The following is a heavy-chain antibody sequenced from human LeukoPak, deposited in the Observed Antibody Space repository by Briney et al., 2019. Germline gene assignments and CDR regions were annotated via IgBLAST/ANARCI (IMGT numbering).Heavy chain of an antibody. J-gene: IGHJ4*02. D-gene: IGHD1-26*01. CDR1: GFTSSSYA. V-gene: IGHV3-23*01. CDR2: ISGSGGST. Sequence: AGGSLRLSCAASGFTSSSYAMHWVRQAPGKGLEWVSAISGSGGSTYYADSVKGRFTISRDNSKNTLYLQMNSLRAEDTAVYYCAKDGHSGSSDYWGQGTLVTVSS. CDR3: AKDGHSGSSDY.